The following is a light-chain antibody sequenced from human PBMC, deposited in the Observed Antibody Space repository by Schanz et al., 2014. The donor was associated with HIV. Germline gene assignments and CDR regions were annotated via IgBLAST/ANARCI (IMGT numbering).Light chain of an antibody. CDR1: QGVTSN. Sequence: EIVMTQSPATLSVSLGEGATLSCRASQGVTSNLAWYQQRPGQAPRLLIYRASTRAAGIPARFSGSGSGTDFTLTISRLEPEDFAVYYCQQYGSSPRTFGQGTKLEIK. CDR2: RAS. V-gene: IGKV3-15*01. CDR3: QQYGSSPRT. J-gene: IGKJ2*01.